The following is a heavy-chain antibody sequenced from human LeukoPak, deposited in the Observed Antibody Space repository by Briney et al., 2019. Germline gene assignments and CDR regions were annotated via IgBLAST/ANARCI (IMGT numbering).Heavy chain of an antibody. CDR2: TNAYNGNT. CDR3: ATTVGYYDSSRYSNWFDP. D-gene: IGHD3-22*01. J-gene: IGHJ5*02. Sequence: ASVKFSCRASGCSFTSYGISWVRRAPGQGLEWMGWTNAYNGNTNYAQNLQGRVTMTTDTSTSTAYMELRSLRSDDTAVYYCATTVGYYDSSRYSNWFDPWGQGTLVTVSS. CDR1: GCSFTSYG. V-gene: IGHV1-18*01.